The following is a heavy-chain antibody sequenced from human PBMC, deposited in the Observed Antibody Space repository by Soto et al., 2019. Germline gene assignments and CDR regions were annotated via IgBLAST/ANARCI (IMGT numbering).Heavy chain of an antibody. CDR1: GGSVSSGSYY. V-gene: IGHV4-39*07. CDR2: IGHSGYT. Sequence: NPSETLSLTCTVSGGSVSSGSYYWNWIRQPPGKGLEWIGEIGHSGYTNYNPSLKSRVTISVDTSKNQFSLRLTSVTAADTAVYYCARVRDWFDPWGQGTLVTVSS. J-gene: IGHJ5*02. D-gene: IGHD3-3*01. CDR3: ARVRDWFDP.